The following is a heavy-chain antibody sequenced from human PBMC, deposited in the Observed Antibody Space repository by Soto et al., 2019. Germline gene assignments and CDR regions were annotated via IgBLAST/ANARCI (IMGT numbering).Heavy chain of an antibody. CDR3: ARDREIVVVPAAMRGGYYYYYYMDV. V-gene: IGHV4-31*03. Sequence: QVQLQESGPGLVKPSQTLSLTCTVSGGSISSGGYYWSWIRQHPGKGLEWIGYIYYSGSTYYIQSLKSRVTISVDTSKNQFSLKLSSVTAADTAVYYCARDREIVVVPAAMRGGYYYYYYMDVWGKGTTVTVSS. CDR1: GGSISSGGYY. D-gene: IGHD2-2*01. J-gene: IGHJ6*03. CDR2: IYYSGST.